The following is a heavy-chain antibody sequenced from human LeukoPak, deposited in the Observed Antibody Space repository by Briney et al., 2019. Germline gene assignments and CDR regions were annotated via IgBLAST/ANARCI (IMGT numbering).Heavy chain of an antibody. J-gene: IGHJ6*02. V-gene: IGHV3-9*01. CDR1: GFTFDDYA. CDR2: ISWNSGSI. D-gene: IGHD2-15*01. CDR3: ARSLAYCSGGSCYYYYGIDV. Sequence: PGRSLRLSCAASGFTFDDYAMHWVRQAPGKGLEWVSGISWNSGSIGYADSVKGRFTISRDNAKNSLYLQMNSLRAEDTALYYCARSLAYCSGGSCYYYYGIDVWGQGTTVTVSS.